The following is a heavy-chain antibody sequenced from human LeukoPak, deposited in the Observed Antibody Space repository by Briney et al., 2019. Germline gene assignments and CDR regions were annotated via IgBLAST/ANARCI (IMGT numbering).Heavy chain of an antibody. CDR2: MNPNTGDT. V-gene: IGHV1-8*01. CDR3: VRDGEGVAISVNYWFDP. D-gene: IGHD3-10*01. CDR1: GFTFTSYD. Sequence: ASVKVSCKASGFTFTSYDINWVRQASGQGLEWMGWMNPNTGDTGYAQKFQGRVTMTRDFSISTAYMELRGLRSEDTAIYYCVRDGEGVAISVNYWFDPWGQGTLVTVSS. J-gene: IGHJ5*02.